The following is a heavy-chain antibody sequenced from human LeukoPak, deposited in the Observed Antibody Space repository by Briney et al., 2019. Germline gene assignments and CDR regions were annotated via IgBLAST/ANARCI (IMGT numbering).Heavy chain of an antibody. CDR2: ISSSSSYI. V-gene: IGHV3-21*01. CDR1: GFTFSSYS. J-gene: IGHJ4*02. CDR3: ARDYSIAVAGFHFDY. Sequence: KPGGSLRLSCAASGFTFSSYSMNWARQPPGKRLEWDSSISSSSSYIYYADSVKGRFTISRDNAKNSLYLQMNSLRAEDTAVYYCARDYSIAVAGFHFDYWGQGTLVTVSS. D-gene: IGHD6-19*01.